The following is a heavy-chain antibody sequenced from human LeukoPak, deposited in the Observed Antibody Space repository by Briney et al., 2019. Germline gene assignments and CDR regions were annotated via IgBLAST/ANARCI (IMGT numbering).Heavy chain of an antibody. Sequence: GGSLRLSCVASGFTFSSRDWMTWVRQAPGKGLEWVSGISGSGGTTYYADSVKGRFTISRDNSKNTLYLQMNSLRVEDTAVYYCARDLAWGAFDYWGQGILVAVSS. D-gene: IGHD7-27*01. V-gene: IGHV3-23*01. CDR1: GFTFSSRDW. CDR3: ARDLAWGAFDY. CDR2: ISGSGGTT. J-gene: IGHJ4*02.